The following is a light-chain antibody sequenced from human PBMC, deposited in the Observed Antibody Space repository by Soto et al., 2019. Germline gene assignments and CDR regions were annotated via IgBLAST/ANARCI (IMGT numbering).Light chain of an antibody. V-gene: IGLV2-14*01. CDR3: STYTSASTS. J-gene: IGLJ2*01. CDR2: EVT. CDR1: SNDVGYYDF. Sequence: QSALTQPASVSGSPGQSITISCTGTSNDVGYYDFVSWYQHHPGKAPKLMIYEVTNRPSGVSNRFSGSKSGNTASLTISGLQADDEADYFCSTYTSASTSFGGGTKLTVL.